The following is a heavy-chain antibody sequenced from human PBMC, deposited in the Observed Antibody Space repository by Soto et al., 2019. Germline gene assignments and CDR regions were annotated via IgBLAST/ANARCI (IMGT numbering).Heavy chain of an antibody. J-gene: IGHJ5*02. Sequence: PSETLSLTCTVSGGSISSSSYYWGWIRQPPGKGLEWIGSIYYSGSTYYNPSLKSRVTISVDTSKNQFSLKLSSVTAADTAVYYCARLEVYHGSGSYSPRFDPWGQGTLVTVSS. CDR2: IYYSGST. CDR3: ARLEVYHGSGSYSPRFDP. V-gene: IGHV4-39*01. CDR1: GGSISSSSYY. D-gene: IGHD3-10*01.